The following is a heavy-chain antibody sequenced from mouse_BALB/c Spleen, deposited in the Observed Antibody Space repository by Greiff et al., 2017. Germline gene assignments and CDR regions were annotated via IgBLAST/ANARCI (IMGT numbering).Heavy chain of an antibody. V-gene: IGHV3-6*02. J-gene: IGHJ3*01. CDR1: GYSITSGYY. D-gene: IGHD3-3*01. CDR3: SRDRGHSAWFAY. CDR2: ISYDGSN. Sequence: VQLKESGPGLVKPSQSLSLTCSVTGYSITSGYYWNWIRQFPGNKLEWMGYISYDGSNNYNPTLKNRVSITRDTSKNQFFLKLNSVTTEDTATYYCSRDRGHSAWFAYWGQGTLVTVSA.